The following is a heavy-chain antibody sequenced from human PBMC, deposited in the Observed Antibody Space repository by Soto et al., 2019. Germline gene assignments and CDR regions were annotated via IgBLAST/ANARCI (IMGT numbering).Heavy chain of an antibody. D-gene: IGHD6-19*01. V-gene: IGHV4-39*07. CDR1: GDSVSSSNYY. CDR3: ARAIAAADLGYSSGWQMYYFDY. CDR2: IYYGGST. Sequence: SETLSLTCTVSGDSVSSSNYYWGWIRQPPGKGLEWIGSIYYGGSTFYNPSLKSRVTMSVDTSKNQFSLKLSSVTAADTAVYYCARAIAAADLGYSSGWQMYYFDYWGQGTLVTVSS. J-gene: IGHJ4*02.